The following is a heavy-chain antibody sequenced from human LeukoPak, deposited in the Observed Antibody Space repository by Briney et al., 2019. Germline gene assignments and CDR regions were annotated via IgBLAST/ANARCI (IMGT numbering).Heavy chain of an antibody. V-gene: IGHV1-18*04. D-gene: IGHD1-26*01. J-gene: IGHJ6*02. CDR3: AGDKWVKAGNTWRHYGMDV. Sequence: ASVKVSCKASGYTFTSYGISWVRHAPGQGLEWMGWISGYNGNTNYAQKVHGRVNMTTDISTSTAYMELRSLRSDDTAVYYCAGDKWVKAGNTWRHYGMDVWGQGTTVTVSS. CDR1: GYTFTSYG. CDR2: ISGYNGNT.